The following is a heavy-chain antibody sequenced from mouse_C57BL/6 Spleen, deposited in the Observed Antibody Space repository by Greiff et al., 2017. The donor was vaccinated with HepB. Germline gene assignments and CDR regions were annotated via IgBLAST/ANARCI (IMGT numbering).Heavy chain of an antibody. V-gene: IGHV1-53*01. D-gene: IGHD3-2*02. Sequence: QVQLQQPGTELVKPGASVKLSCKASGSTFTSYWMHWVKQRPGQGLEWIGNINPSNGDTNYNEKFKGKATLTVDKSSSTAYMQHNSLTSEDAAVYYCAREQLRLDAMDYWGQGTSVTVSS. CDR3: AREQLRLDAMDY. CDR1: GSTFTSYW. J-gene: IGHJ4*01. CDR2: INPSNGDT.